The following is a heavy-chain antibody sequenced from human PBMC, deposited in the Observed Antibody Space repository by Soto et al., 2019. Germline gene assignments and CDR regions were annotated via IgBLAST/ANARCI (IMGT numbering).Heavy chain of an antibody. CDR2: IYWDNDK. J-gene: IGHJ2*01. D-gene: IGHD5-12*01. CDR3: AHRTRDGYNAWYFDL. Sequence: GPTLVNPTQTLTLTCTFSGTIGLGVVWIRQPPGKALEWLAVIYWDNDKRYSPSLKNRLTVNKDTSKNQVVLTMTNMDPVDTATYYCAHRTRDGYNAWYFDLWGRGTLVTVSS. V-gene: IGHV2-5*02. CDR1: GTIGLG.